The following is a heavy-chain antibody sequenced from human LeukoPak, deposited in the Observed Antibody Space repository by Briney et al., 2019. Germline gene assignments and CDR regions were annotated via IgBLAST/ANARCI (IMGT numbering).Heavy chain of an antibody. CDR1: GGTFSSYA. CDR2: IIPIFGTA. J-gene: IGHJ4*02. CDR3: ARGPDTAMAEGSFDY. Sequence: SVKVSCKASGGTFSSYAISWVRRAPGQGLEWMGGIIPIFGTANYAQKFQGRVTITTDESTSTAYMELSSLRSEDTAVYYCARGPDTAMAEGSFDYWGQGTLVTVSS. D-gene: IGHD5-18*01. V-gene: IGHV1-69*05.